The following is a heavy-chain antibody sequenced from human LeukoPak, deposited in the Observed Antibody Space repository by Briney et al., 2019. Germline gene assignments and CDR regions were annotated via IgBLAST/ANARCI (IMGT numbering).Heavy chain of an antibody. V-gene: IGHV4-59*04. D-gene: IGHD4-11*01. J-gene: IGHJ4*02. CDR1: GGSISSYY. Sequence: PSETLSLTCTVSGGSISSYYWSWIRQPPGKGLEWIGYIYHSGSTYYNPSLKSRVTISVDRSKNQFSLKLSSVTAADTAVYYCSNYHYWGQGTLVTVSS. CDR2: IYHSGST. CDR3: SNYHY.